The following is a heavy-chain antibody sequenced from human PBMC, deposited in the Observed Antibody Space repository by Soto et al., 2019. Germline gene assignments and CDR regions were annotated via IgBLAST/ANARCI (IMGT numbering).Heavy chain of an antibody. CDR1: GFTFSSYA. V-gene: IGHV3-30-3*01. D-gene: IGHD6-19*01. CDR3: AREKFEQWGDY. Sequence: GGSLRLSCAASGFTFSSYAMHWVRQAPGKGLEWVAVISYDGSNKYYADSVKGRFTISRDNSKNTLYLQMNSLRAEDTAVYYCAREKFEQWGDYWGQGTLVTVSS. CDR2: ISYDGSNK. J-gene: IGHJ4*02.